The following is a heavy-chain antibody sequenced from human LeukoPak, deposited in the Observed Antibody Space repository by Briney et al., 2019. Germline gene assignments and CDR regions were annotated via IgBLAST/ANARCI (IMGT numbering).Heavy chain of an antibody. CDR3: ARASLDWDFDY. Sequence: ASVKVSCKASGYTFTSYAMNWVRQAPGQGLEWMGRINPNSGGTNYAQKFQGRVTMTRDTSISTAYMELSRLRSDDTAVYYCARASLDWDFDYWGQGTLVTVSS. J-gene: IGHJ4*02. V-gene: IGHV1-2*06. D-gene: IGHD3-9*01. CDR1: GYTFTSYA. CDR2: INPNSGGT.